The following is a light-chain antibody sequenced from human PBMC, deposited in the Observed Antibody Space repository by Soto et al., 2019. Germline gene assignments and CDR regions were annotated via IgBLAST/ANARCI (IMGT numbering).Light chain of an antibody. J-gene: IGKJ2*01. Sequence: DIVLTQTPLSSAVTLGQPASISCRSSQSLLHSDGSTYLSWLHQRPGQPPRLLIYKISNRLSGVPDRFSGSGAGTDFTLNISRVEAEDVGVYYCMQATQFPPYTFGQGTKLEIE. CDR2: KIS. V-gene: IGKV2-24*01. CDR1: QSLLHSDGSTY. CDR3: MQATQFPPYT.